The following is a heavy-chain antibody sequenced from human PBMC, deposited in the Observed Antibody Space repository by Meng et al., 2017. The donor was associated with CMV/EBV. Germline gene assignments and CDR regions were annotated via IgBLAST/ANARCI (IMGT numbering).Heavy chain of an antibody. J-gene: IGHJ4*02. V-gene: IGHV3-21*01. CDR3: AGIGPKMTFVGFSFCF. CDR1: GFTFRTYN. D-gene: IGHD3/OR15-3a*01. CDR2: ITSNSDYV. Sequence: GESLKISCAASGFTFRTYNMNWVRQAPGRGLEWVSSITSNSDYVRYAGSVKGRFTISRDNVKNALYLQLNNVRAEDTALYYCAGIGPKMTFVGFSFCFWGRGTLVTVSS.